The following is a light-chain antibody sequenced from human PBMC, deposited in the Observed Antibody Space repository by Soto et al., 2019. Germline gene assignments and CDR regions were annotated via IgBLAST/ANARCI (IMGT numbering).Light chain of an antibody. Sequence: IQLTQSPSSLSASVGDRVTVTCRASDDITNYLAWYQQKAGKAPKLLIYDASTLYSGVPSRFSGSGSGTDFTLTISGLQPEDFATYYCQQYGSSPPWTFGQGTKVEIK. CDR1: DDITNY. V-gene: IGKV1-9*01. CDR3: QQYGSSPPWT. J-gene: IGKJ1*01. CDR2: DAS.